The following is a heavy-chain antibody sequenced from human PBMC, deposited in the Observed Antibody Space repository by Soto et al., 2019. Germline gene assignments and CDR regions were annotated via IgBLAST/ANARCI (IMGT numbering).Heavy chain of an antibody. CDR1: GFTFSSYA. Sequence: PGGSLRPSCAASGFTFSSYAMSWVRQAPGKGLEWVSIIGGGGVNTYYADSVKGRFTISRDNSINALYLQMSSLRAGDTAVYYCAKGILVKPPGSRALDIWGQGTMVTVSS. CDR3: AKGILVKPPGSRALDI. CDR2: IGGGGVNT. J-gene: IGHJ3*02. D-gene: IGHD2-2*01. V-gene: IGHV3-23*01.